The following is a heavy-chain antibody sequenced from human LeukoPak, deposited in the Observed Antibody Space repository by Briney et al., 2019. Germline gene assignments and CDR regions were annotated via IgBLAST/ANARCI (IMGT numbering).Heavy chain of an antibody. Sequence: SETLSLTCTVSGGSISSYYWSWTRQPAGKGLEWIGRIYTSGSTNYNPSLKSRVTMSVDTSKNQFSLKLSSVTAADTAVYYCAREIQLWLQGYFDYWGQGTLVTVSS. CDR3: AREIQLWLQGYFDY. V-gene: IGHV4-4*07. CDR1: GGSISSYY. J-gene: IGHJ4*02. CDR2: IYTSGST. D-gene: IGHD5-18*01.